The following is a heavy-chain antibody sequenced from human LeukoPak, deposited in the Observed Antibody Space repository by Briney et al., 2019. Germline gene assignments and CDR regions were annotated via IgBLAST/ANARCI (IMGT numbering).Heavy chain of an antibody. J-gene: IGHJ4*02. Sequence: GGSLRLSCAASGFTFTTYAMSWVRQAPGKGLEWVSTVANSGVDTYYADSVRGRFTISRDNSRNTIYLQINSLRAEDTAVYYCAKSHSVAQRGYFDYWGQGTLVTVSA. CDR1: GFTFTTYA. D-gene: IGHD4-23*01. V-gene: IGHV3-23*01. CDR3: AKSHSVAQRGYFDY. CDR2: VANSGVDT.